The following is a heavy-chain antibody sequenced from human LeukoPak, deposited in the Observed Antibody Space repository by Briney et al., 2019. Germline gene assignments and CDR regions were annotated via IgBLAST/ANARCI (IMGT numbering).Heavy chain of an antibody. CDR3: TTGGTGYYYVINY. CDR1: GYSVTELS. D-gene: IGHD3-22*01. CDR2: FDPEEGET. J-gene: IGHJ4*02. V-gene: IGHV1-24*01. Sequence: ASMKVSCKVSGYSVTELSIYWVRQAPGKGLEWVGGFDPEEGETIYAQKFQGRLTMTEDTSTDTAYMELSSLRSEDTAVYYCTTGGTGYYYVINYWGQGTLVTVSS.